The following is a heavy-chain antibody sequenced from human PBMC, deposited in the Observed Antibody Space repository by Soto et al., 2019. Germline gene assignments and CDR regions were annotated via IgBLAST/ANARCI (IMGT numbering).Heavy chain of an antibody. CDR2: IYFSGTT. Sequence: LSLTCTVSGGSISSGDYYWSWIRQHPGKGLEWIGTIYFSGTTYYNPSLKSRVTISVDTSKSQFSLKLRSVTAADTAVYYCARRDRSGFSYWLDTWGQGTLVTVSS. CDR1: GGSISSGDYY. J-gene: IGHJ5*02. CDR3: ARRDRSGFSYWLDT. D-gene: IGHD3-22*01. V-gene: IGHV4-31*03.